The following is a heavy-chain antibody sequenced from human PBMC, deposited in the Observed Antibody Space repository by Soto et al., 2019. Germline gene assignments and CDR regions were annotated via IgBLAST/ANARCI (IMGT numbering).Heavy chain of an antibody. CDR3: TRRTVVLPGPEGDDH. CDR2: TYYTGST. Sequence: QVQLQESGPRLVKPSQTLSLTCTVSGGLISSGGYYWSWFRQHPGGGLEWIGYTYYTGSTYYTPSLKSRITILVDTSNNQFSLKMNSVTAADTAVYYCTRRTVVLPGPEGDDHWGQGILITVSS. CDR1: GGLISSGGYY. V-gene: IGHV4-31*03. J-gene: IGHJ5*02. D-gene: IGHD2-2*01.